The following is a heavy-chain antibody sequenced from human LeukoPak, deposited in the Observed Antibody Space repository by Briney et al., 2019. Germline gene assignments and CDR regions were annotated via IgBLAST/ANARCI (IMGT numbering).Heavy chain of an antibody. CDR3: AKGGRGYSYGLDY. CDR2: ISGSGGST. D-gene: IGHD5-18*01. J-gene: IGHJ4*02. CDR1: GFTFSSYA. V-gene: IGHV3-23*01. Sequence: GGSLRLSCAASGFTFSSYAMSWVRQAPGKGLEWVSAISGSGGSTYYADSVKGRFTISRDSAKNSLYLQMNSLRAEDTAVYYCAKGGRGYSYGLDYWGQGTLVTVSS.